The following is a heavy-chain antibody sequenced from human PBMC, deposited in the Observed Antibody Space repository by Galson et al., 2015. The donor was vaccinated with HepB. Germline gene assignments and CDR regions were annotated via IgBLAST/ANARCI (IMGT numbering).Heavy chain of an antibody. J-gene: IGHJ5*02. Sequence: SVKVSCKASGYSFNTYAMHWVRQAPGESLEWLGWMNGVNGNTKYSEKFQGRVTISRDTSASTGYLELNSLTSEDTAVYFCARDPGYKYGATALNVPYFFGPWGQGTLVTVSS. D-gene: IGHD4/OR15-4a*01. CDR2: MNGVNGNT. V-gene: IGHV1-3*01. CDR1: GYSFNTYA. CDR3: ARDPGYKYGATALNVPYFFGP.